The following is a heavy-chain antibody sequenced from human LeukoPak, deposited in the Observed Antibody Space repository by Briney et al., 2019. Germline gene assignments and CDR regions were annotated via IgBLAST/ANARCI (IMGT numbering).Heavy chain of an antibody. D-gene: IGHD6-19*01. J-gene: IGHJ4*02. CDR1: GGSISSYY. V-gene: IGHV4-59*01. CDR3: CGSGWFAGPFGY. CDR2: TYYSGST. Sequence: SETLSLTCTVSGGSISSYYWSWIRQPPGKGLEWIGNTYYSGSTIYNPSLKNRVTISVDTSKNQFSLNLTSVTAADTAVYYCCGSGWFAGPFGYWGQGALVTVSS.